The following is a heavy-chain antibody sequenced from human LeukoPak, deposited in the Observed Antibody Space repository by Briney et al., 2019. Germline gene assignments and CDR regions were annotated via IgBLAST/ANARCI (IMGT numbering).Heavy chain of an antibody. CDR1: GFTFSSYG. D-gene: IGHD4-17*01. V-gene: IGHV3-30*03. CDR2: TSYDGSNK. J-gene: IGHJ2*01. Sequence: GGSLRLSCAASGFTFSSYGMHWVRQAPGKGLEWVAVTSYDGSNKYYADSVKGRFTISRDNSKNTLYLQMNSLRAEDTAVYYCAINGDPRNWYFDLWGRGTLVTVSS. CDR3: AINGDPRNWYFDL.